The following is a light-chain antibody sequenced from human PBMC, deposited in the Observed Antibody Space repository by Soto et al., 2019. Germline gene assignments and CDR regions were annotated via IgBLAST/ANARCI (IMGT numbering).Light chain of an antibody. CDR3: SSYTTRDTEV. CDR2: DVT. J-gene: IGLJ1*01. CDR1: SKDVGAFNY. Sequence: SVVAQPASLSGSPGQSISISPIWNSKDVGAFNYVSWYQHHPGKAPQLIIYDVTSRPSGVSNRFSASKSGNTASLTISGLQAEDEADYYCSSYTTRDTEVFGTGTKVTVL. V-gene: IGLV2-14*03.